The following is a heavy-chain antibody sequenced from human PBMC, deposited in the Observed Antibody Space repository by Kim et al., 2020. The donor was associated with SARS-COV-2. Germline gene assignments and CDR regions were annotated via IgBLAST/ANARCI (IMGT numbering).Heavy chain of an antibody. Sequence: YKGRTSYNSSLKSRVTIALDTSKNQFTLNLNSVTATDTAVYYCARSHGGYWGQGTLVTVSP. D-gene: IGHD3-10*01. J-gene: IGHJ4*02. CDR3: ARSHGGY. CDR2: YKGRT. V-gene: IGHV4-59*01.